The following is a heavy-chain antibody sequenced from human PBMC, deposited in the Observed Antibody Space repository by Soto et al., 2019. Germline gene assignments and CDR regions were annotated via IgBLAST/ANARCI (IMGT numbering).Heavy chain of an antibody. Sequence: QVQLQQWGAGLLKPSETLSLTCAVYGGSFSGYYWSWIRQPPWKGLEWIGEINHSGSTNYNPSLKRRVPISVDTSKNKCSLTLSYVTAADTAVDYCARVVDTMVRGVGFDYWGQGTLVTVSS. D-gene: IGHD3-10*01. CDR3: ARVVDTMVRGVGFDY. CDR1: GGSFSGYY. CDR2: INHSGST. J-gene: IGHJ4*02. V-gene: IGHV4-34*01.